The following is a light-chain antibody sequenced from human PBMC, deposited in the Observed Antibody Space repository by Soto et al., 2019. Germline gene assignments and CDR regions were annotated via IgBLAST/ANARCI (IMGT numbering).Light chain of an antibody. CDR1: LSVRSSY. J-gene: IGKJ5*01. Sequence: EIVLTQSPGTLSLSPGERATLSCRASLSVRSSYLAWYQQRPGQPPRLLMDAATRATGIPDRFSGSGSGTDFTLTISSLEPEDFAVYYCQQYGSSPITFGQGTRLDIK. CDR3: QQYGSSPIT. V-gene: IGKV3-20*01. CDR2: AA.